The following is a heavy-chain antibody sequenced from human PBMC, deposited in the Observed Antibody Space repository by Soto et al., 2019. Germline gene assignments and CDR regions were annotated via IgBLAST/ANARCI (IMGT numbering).Heavy chain of an antibody. J-gene: IGHJ4*02. D-gene: IGHD2-15*01. V-gene: IGHV1-2*02. CDR1: GYTFTGYY. Sequence: ASVKVSCKASGYTFTGYYMHWVRQAPGQGLEWMGWINPNSGGTNYAQKFQGRVTMTRDTSISTAYMELSRLRSDDTAVYYCARGVVVVAATRFAYWGQGTLVTVSP. CDR2: INPNSGGT. CDR3: ARGVVVVAATRFAY.